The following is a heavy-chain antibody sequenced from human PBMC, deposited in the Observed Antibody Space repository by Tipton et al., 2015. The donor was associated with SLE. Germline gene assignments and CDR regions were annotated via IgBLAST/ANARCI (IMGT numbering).Heavy chain of an antibody. CDR3: ARAPPPYYYDSSGYYYPYYFDY. D-gene: IGHD3-22*01. CDR2: INHSGST. V-gene: IGHV4-34*01. CDR1: GGSFSGYY. J-gene: IGHJ4*02. Sequence: LRLSCAVYGGSFSGYYWSWIRQPPGKGLEWIGEINHSGSTNYNPSLKSRVTISVDTSKNQFSLKLSSVTAADTAVYYCARAPPPYYYDSSGYYYPYYFDYWGQGTLVTVSS.